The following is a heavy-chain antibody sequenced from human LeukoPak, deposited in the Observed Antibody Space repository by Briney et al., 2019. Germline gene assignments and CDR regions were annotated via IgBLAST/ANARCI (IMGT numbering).Heavy chain of an antibody. CDR2: IKQDGSEK. D-gene: IGHD5-12*01. Sequence: GGSLRLSCAASGFTFSSYEMNWVRQAPGKGLEWVANIKQDGSEKYYVDSVKGRFTISRDNDKNSLYLQMNSLRAEDTAVYYCARALGGYDLNAFDIWGQGTMVTVSS. J-gene: IGHJ3*02. CDR1: GFTFSSYE. CDR3: ARALGGYDLNAFDI. V-gene: IGHV3-7*04.